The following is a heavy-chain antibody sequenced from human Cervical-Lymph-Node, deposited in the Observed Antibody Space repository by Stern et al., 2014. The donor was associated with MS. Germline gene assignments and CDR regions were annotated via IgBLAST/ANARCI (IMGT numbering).Heavy chain of an antibody. V-gene: IGHV3-66*02. CDR3: VRGGRVDSYDSRGYPVPPFFAC. CDR2: IYKGGTT. CDR1: GFTVNSNH. J-gene: IGHJ4*02. D-gene: IGHD3-22*01. Sequence: EVQLVESGGDLVQPGGSLRLSCAASGFTVNSNHMSWVRQAPGKGLEWVSAIYKGGTTHYADSVKGRFTISRDISKNALFLQMNSLRAEDTGVYYCVRGGRVDSYDSRGYPVPPFFACWGQGTLVTVSS.